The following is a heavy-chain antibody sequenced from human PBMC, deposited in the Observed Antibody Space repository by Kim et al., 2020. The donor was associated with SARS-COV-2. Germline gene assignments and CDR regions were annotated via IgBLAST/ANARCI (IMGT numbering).Heavy chain of an antibody. J-gene: IGHJ3*02. D-gene: IGHD1-26*01. Sequence: SVKVSCKASGGTFSSYAISWVRQAPGQGLEWMGGIIPIFGTANYAQKFQGRVTITADESTSTAYMELSSLRSEDTAVYYCARGHSSVIVGATPSWTPFDIWGQGTMVTVSS. CDR3: ARGHSSVIVGATPSWTPFDI. V-gene: IGHV1-69*13. CDR2: IIPIFGTA. CDR1: GGTFSSYA.